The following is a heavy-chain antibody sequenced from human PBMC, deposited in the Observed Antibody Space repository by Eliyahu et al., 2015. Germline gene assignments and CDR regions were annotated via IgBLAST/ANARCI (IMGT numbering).Heavy chain of an antibody. J-gene: IGHJ4*02. Sequence: SVKVSCKASGYTFNGYYMHWVRQAPGQGLEWMGRINPNSGGTNYAQKFQGRVTMTRDTSISTAYMELSRLRSDDTAVYYCARVMDSSGWYEGYFDYWGQGTLVTVSS. CDR1: GYTFNGYY. D-gene: IGHD6-19*01. CDR3: ARVMDSSGWYEGYFDY. CDR2: INPNSGGT. V-gene: IGHV1-2*06.